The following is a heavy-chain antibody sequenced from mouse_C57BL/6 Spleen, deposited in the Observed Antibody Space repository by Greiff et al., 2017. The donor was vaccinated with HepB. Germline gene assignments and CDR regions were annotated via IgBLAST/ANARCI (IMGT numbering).Heavy chain of an antibody. Sequence: VKLQESGAELVKPGASVKLSCKASGYTFTSYWMQWVKQRPGQGLEWIGEIDPSDSYTNYNQKFKGKATLTVDTSSSTAYMQLSSLTSEDSAVYYCARKGVYYGNYYFDYWGQGTTLTVSS. D-gene: IGHD2-1*01. V-gene: IGHV1-50*01. CDR3: ARKGVYYGNYYFDY. J-gene: IGHJ2*01. CDR1: GYTFTSYW. CDR2: IDPSDSYT.